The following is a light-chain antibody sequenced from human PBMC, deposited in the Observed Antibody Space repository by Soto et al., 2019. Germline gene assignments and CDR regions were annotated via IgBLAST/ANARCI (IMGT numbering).Light chain of an antibody. CDR3: QHYGSLVFT. V-gene: IGKV3-20*01. Sequence: EIVLTQSPGTLSLSPGERATLSCRASQSVSSTYLAWYQQKPGQAPRLLIYGASSRATGIPDRFSGSGSGTDFTLTISRLEPEDFAVYYCQHYGSLVFTFDGGTKVEIK. CDR1: QSVSSTY. CDR2: GAS. J-gene: IGKJ4*01.